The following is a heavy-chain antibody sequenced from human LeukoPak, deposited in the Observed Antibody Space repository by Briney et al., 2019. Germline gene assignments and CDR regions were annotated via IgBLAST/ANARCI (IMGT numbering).Heavy chain of an antibody. J-gene: IGHJ4*02. CDR3: ARMAVAGTYFDY. Sequence: ASVKVSCKASGYTFTSYGISWVRQAPGQGLEWMGGIIPIFGTANYAQKFQGRVTITADESTSTAYMELSSLRSEDTAVYYCARMAVAGTYFDYWGQGTLVTVSS. V-gene: IGHV1-69*13. D-gene: IGHD6-19*01. CDR2: IIPIFGTA. CDR1: GYTFTSYG.